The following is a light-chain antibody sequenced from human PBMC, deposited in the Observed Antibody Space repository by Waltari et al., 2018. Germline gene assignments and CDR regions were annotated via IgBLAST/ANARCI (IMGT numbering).Light chain of an antibody. CDR3: QQYRNLPLT. Sequence: DIQMTQSPSSLSASVGYRVTITCQASQDIANYLSWYHQKPGKAPKPLIYDASNLEAGVPSRFSGSGSETDYTFTISTLQPEDIGTFYCQQYRNLPLTFGGGTKVEIK. V-gene: IGKV1-33*01. J-gene: IGKJ4*01. CDR2: DAS. CDR1: QDIANY.